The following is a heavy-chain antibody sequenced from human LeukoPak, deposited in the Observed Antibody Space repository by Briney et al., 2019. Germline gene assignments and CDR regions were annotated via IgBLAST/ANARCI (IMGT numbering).Heavy chain of an antibody. J-gene: IGHJ4*02. Sequence: SETLSLTCTVSGGSISSSSYYWGWIRQPPGKGLEWIGSIYYSGSTYYNPSLKSRVTISVDTSKNQFSLKLSSVTAADTAVYYCARVQPGYNFDYWGQGTLVTVSS. CDR1: GGSISSSSYY. CDR3: ARVQPGYNFDY. V-gene: IGHV4-39*01. D-gene: IGHD1-1*01. CDR2: IYYSGST.